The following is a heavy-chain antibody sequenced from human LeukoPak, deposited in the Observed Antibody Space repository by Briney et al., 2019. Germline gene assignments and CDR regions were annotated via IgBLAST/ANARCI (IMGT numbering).Heavy chain of an antibody. D-gene: IGHD4-17*01. V-gene: IGHV3-23*01. CDR2: IRGSDGST. J-gene: IGHJ4*02. CDR3: AKDVYGDYGGLDY. CDR1: GFPFSTYA. Sequence: GGSLRLSCAASGFPFSTYAMSWVRQAPGKGLEWVSSIRGSDGSTYYADSVKGRFAISRDNSKNTLYLQMNSLRAEDTAVYYCAKDVYGDYGGLDYWGQGTLVTVAS.